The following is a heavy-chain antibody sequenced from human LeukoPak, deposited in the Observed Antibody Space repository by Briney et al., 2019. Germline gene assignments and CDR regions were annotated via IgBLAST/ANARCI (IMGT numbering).Heavy chain of an antibody. V-gene: IGHV4-59*13. CDR1: GGSISSYY. J-gene: IGHJ5*02. D-gene: IGHD5-12*01. Sequence: SETLSLTCTVPGGSISSYYWSWIPQPPGKGLEWIGYIYYSGSTNYNPPLKSRVTISVDTSKNQSSMKLSSVSAADTAVYYCARAGWLRSENWFDPWGQGTLVTVSS. CDR2: IYYSGST. CDR3: ARAGWLRSENWFDP.